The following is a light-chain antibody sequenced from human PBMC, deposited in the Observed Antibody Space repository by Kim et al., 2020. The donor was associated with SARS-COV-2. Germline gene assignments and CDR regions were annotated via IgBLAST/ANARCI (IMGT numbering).Light chain of an antibody. CDR1: QSISSW. Sequence: ASVGGRVTITCRASQSISSWLAWYQQKPGKAPKLLIYKASSLESGVPSRFSGSGSGTEFTLTISSLQPDDFATYYCQQYNSYSWTFGQGTKVDIK. J-gene: IGKJ1*01. CDR2: KAS. V-gene: IGKV1-5*03. CDR3: QQYNSYSWT.